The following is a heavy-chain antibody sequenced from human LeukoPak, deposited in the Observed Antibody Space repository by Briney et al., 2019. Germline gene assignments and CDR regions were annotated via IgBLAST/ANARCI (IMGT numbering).Heavy chain of an antibody. Sequence: ASVKVSCKASGYTFTSYYMHWVRQAPGQGLEWMGIINPSGGSTSYAQKFQGRVTMTRDTSTSTVYMELSSLRSEDTAVYYCARDPSQYYDSSGYYRYYFDYWGQGTLVTASS. J-gene: IGHJ4*02. CDR1: GYTFTSYY. V-gene: IGHV1-46*01. CDR3: ARDPSQYYDSSGYYRYYFDY. D-gene: IGHD3-22*01. CDR2: INPSGGST.